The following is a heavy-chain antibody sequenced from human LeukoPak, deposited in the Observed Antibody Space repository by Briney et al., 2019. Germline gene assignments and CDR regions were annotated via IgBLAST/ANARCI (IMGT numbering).Heavy chain of an antibody. D-gene: IGHD2-2*01. CDR1: GFIVSNTY. V-gene: IGHV3-66*01. Sequence: PGGSLRLSCAASGFIVSNTYMSWVRQPPGKGLEWVSTIYSGGTTNYADSVKGRFTISRDDFMNTLHLQMNSLRAEDTAVYYCARVQGTSWFDPWGQGILVTVSS. J-gene: IGHJ5*02. CDR2: IYSGGTT. CDR3: ARVQGTSWFDP.